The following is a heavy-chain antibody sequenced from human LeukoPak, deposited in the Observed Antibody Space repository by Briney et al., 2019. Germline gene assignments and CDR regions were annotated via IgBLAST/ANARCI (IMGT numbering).Heavy chain of an antibody. CDR3: ARAYSRSRFDY. Sequence: GGSLKISCKGSGYNFTNYWIGWVRHMPGKGLEWMGSIDPSDSYNNYSPSFQGHVTISADKSISTAYLQWSSLKASDTAMYYCARAYSRSRFDYWGQGTLVTVSS. CDR1: GYNFTNYW. CDR2: IDPSDSYN. J-gene: IGHJ4*02. V-gene: IGHV5-10-1*01. D-gene: IGHD6-6*01.